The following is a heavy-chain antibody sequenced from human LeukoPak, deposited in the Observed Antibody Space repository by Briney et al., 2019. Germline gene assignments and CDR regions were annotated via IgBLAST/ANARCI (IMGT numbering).Heavy chain of an antibody. D-gene: IGHD1-26*01. V-gene: IGHV3-73*01. CDR2: IRSKANSYAT. CDR1: GFTFSGSA. CDR3: TRMGSGRSVDY. Sequence: GGSLRLSCAASGFTFSGSAIPWVRQASGKGLEWVGRIRSKANSYATEYAASVKGRFTISRDDPEKTAYLQMNSLKIEDTAVYYCTRMGSGRSVDYWGQGSLVTASS. J-gene: IGHJ4*02.